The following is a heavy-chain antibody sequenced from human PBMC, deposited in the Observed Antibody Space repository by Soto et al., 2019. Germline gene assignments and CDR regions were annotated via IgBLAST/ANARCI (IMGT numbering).Heavy chain of an antibody. J-gene: IGHJ6*02. Sequence: SVKVSCKASGGTFSSYAISWVRQAPGQGLEWMGGIIPIFGTANYAQKFQGRVTITADESTSTAYMELSSLRSEDTAVYYCARDYYDSSGYPTAYYYYGMDVWGQGTTVTVSS. V-gene: IGHV1-69*13. CDR2: IIPIFGTA. CDR3: ARDYYDSSGYPTAYYYYGMDV. D-gene: IGHD3-22*01. CDR1: GGTFSSYA.